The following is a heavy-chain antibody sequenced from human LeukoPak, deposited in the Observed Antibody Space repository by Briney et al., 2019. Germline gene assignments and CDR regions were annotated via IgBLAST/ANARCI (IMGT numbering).Heavy chain of an antibody. J-gene: IGHJ5*02. D-gene: IGHD6-19*01. Sequence: SVKVSCKASGGTFSSYAISWVRQAPGQGLEWMGRIIPIFGIANYAQKFQGRVTITADKSTSTAYMELSSLRSEDTAVYYCVSGIAVAGRSGVDWFDPWGQGTLVTVSS. V-gene: IGHV1-69*04. CDR1: GGTFSSYA. CDR3: VSGIAVAGRSGVDWFDP. CDR2: IIPIFGIA.